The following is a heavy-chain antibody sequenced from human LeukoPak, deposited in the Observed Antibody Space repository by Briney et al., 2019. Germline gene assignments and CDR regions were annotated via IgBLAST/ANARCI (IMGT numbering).Heavy chain of an antibody. CDR2: ISWNSGSI. Sequence: GGSLRLSCAASGFSFHDHAMHWVRQAPGKGLEWVSGISWNSGSIGYADSVKGRFTISRDNAKNSLYLQMNSLRAEDTALYYCARDFPNYCSSTSCYAAFDIWGQGTMVTVSS. D-gene: IGHD2-2*01. J-gene: IGHJ3*02. V-gene: IGHV3-9*01. CDR3: ARDFPNYCSSTSCYAAFDI. CDR1: GFSFHDHA.